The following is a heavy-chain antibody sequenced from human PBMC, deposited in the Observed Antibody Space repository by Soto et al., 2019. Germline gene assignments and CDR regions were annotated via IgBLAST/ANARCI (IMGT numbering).Heavy chain of an antibody. CDR2: IYWDDDK. CDR3: AHNDRGADYFDS. CDR1: GFSLSTSGVG. J-gene: IGHJ4*02. V-gene: IGHV2-5*02. Sequence: QITLKESGPTLVKPTQTLTLTCTFSGFSLSTSGVGVGWIRQPPGKALEWLALIYWDDDKRYSPSLKSRLTITKDPSKNQVVLTMTNMDPVDTATYYCAHNDRGADYFDSWGQGTMVTVSS. D-gene: IGHD3-10*01.